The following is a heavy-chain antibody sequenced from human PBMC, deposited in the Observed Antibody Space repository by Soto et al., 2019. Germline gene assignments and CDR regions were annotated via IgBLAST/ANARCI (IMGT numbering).Heavy chain of an antibody. CDR2: IIPILGIA. D-gene: IGHD2-2*01. J-gene: IGHJ3*02. V-gene: IGHV1-69*04. Sequence: SVKVSCKASGGTFSSYTISWVRQAPGQGLEWMGRIIPILGIANYAQKFQGRVTITADKSTSAAYMELSSLRSEDTAVYYCARDRQYCSSTSCYDGYAFDIWGQGTMVTVSS. CDR3: ARDRQYCSSTSCYDGYAFDI. CDR1: GGTFSSYT.